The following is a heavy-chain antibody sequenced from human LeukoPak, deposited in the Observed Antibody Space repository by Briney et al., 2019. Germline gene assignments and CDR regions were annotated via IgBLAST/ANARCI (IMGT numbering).Heavy chain of an antibody. J-gene: IGHJ5*02. CDR1: GFTFSNYA. CDR3: AKEPQNCGGGNCTPEIARGYSWFDH. D-gene: IGHD2-21*01. Sequence: GGSLRLSCAGSGFTFSNYATSWVRQASGKGLEWVAVISGSGGSRYYVESVKGRFTITSDNSKTTLYLQMNSVRAEDTGVYYCAKEPQNCGGGNCTPEIARGYSWFDHWGQGTLVTVSS. CDR2: ISGSGGSR. V-gene: IGHV3-23*02.